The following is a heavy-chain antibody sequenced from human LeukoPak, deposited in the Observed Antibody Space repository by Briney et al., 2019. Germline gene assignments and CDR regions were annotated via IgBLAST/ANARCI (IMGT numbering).Heavy chain of an antibody. CDR2: ISGSGGST. CDR3: AKARTGDLDY. V-gene: IGHV3-23*01. CDR1: GFTFSSYA. Sequence: GGYLRLTSAASGFTFSSYAMSWVRQAPGKGLEWVSAISGSGGSTYYADSVKGRFTISRDNSKNTLYLQMNSLRAEDTAVYYCAKARTGDLDYWGQGTLVTVSS. J-gene: IGHJ4*02. D-gene: IGHD7-27*01.